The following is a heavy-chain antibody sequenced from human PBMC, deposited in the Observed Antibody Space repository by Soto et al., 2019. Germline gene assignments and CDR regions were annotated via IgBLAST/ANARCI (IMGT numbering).Heavy chain of an antibody. CDR2: TYYRSKWFY. CDR3: ARLRGNSWLDS. CDR1: GDSVSSNSVV. J-gene: IGHJ5*01. Sequence: SQTLSLTCAISGDSVSSNSVVWNWIRQSPSRGLEWLGRTYYRSKWFYEYAESVRSRIAINPDTSKNQFSLQLNSVTPEDTAVYYCARLRGNSWLDSWGQGIRVTVSS. V-gene: IGHV6-1*01.